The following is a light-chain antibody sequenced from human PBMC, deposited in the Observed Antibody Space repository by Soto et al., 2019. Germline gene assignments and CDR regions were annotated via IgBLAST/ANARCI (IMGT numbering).Light chain of an antibody. CDR3: QQYGGSPPNT. J-gene: IGKJ2*01. CDR2: GAS. CDR1: QSVSSNY. Sequence: EIVLTQSPGTLPLSPGERATLSCRASQSVSSNYLAWYQQKPGQAPRLLIYGASSRATGIPDRFSGSGSGTDFTLTISRLEPEDFVVYYCQQYGGSPPNTFGQGTKLEI. V-gene: IGKV3-20*01.